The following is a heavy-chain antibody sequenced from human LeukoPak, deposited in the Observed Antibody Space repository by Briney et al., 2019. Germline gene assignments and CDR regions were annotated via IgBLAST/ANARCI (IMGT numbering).Heavy chain of an antibody. J-gene: IGHJ4*02. Sequence: GGSLRLSCAASGFTFSSYAMHWVRQAPGKGLEWVAVISYDGSNKYYADSVKGRFTISRDSSKNTLYLQMNSLRAEDTAVYYCARDSQIQSRGFDYWGQGTLVTVSS. CDR1: GFTFSSYA. V-gene: IGHV3-30*14. D-gene: IGHD5-18*01. CDR3: ARDSQIQSRGFDY. CDR2: ISYDGSNK.